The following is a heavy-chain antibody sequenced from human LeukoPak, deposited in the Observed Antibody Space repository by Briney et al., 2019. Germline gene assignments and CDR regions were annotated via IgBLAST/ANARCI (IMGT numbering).Heavy chain of an antibody. CDR1: GGSISSSSYY. Sequence: SETLSLTCIVSGGSISSSSYYWGWIRQPPGKGLEWIGSIYYSGSTYYNPSLKSRVTISVDTSKNQFSLKLSSVTAADTAVYYCARVPSIAAADGFIYWGQGTLVTVSS. CDR3: ARVPSIAAADGFIY. CDR2: IYYSGST. D-gene: IGHD6-13*01. V-gene: IGHV4-39*07. J-gene: IGHJ4*02.